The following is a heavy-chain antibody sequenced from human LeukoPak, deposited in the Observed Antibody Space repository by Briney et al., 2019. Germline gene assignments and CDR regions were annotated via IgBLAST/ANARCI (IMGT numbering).Heavy chain of an antibody. D-gene: IGHD2-21*01. CDR2: IKSDGSVT. V-gene: IGHV3-74*01. CDR1: GFSFSAYW. CDR3: ALDINGDLFHI. Sequence: GGSLRLSCAASGFSFSAYWIHWVRHAPGKGLVWVSGIKSDGSVTSYADAVKGRFSLSADNAKNTQYLQMNSLRAEDTAMYYCALDINGDLFHIWGQGTPVTVSS. J-gene: IGHJ4*02.